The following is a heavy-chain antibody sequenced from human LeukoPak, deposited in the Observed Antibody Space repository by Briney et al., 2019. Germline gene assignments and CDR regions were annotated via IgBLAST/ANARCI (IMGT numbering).Heavy chain of an antibody. CDR3: AREMFDSSGAYMDV. CDR1: GFTFSRYS. V-gene: IGHV3-21*01. CDR2: ISGSSSYI. Sequence: GGSLRLSCAASGFTFSRYSMNWVRQAPGKGLEWVSSISGSSSYIYYADSVKGRITISRDNAKNSLYLQMNSLRAEDTAVYYCAREMFDSSGAYMDVWGKGTTVTVSS. J-gene: IGHJ6*03. D-gene: IGHD3-22*01.